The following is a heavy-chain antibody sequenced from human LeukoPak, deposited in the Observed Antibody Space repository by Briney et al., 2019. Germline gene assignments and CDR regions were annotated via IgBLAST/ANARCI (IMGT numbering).Heavy chain of an antibody. CDR2: INPNSGGT. J-gene: IGHJ5*02. CDR1: GYTFTDYY. D-gene: IGHD3-16*02. V-gene: IGHV1-2*02. Sequence: ASVKVSCKASGYTFTDYYIHWVRQAPGQGLEWMGWINPNSGGTNYAQNIQGRVTMTRDTSISTAYMELSRLRSDDTAVYYCARGTYYDYVWGSYRSPDWFDPWGQGTLVTVSS. CDR3: ARGTYYDYVWGSYRSPDWFDP.